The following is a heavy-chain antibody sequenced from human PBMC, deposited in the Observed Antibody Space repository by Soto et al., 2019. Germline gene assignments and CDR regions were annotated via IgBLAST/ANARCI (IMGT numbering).Heavy chain of an antibody. J-gene: IGHJ4*02. D-gene: IGHD2-21*01. CDR3: MRDRDWSPH. CDR2: INHDGSEK. Sequence: VQMVQSGGGLVQPGGSLRLSCAVSGFTFSAFRMTWVRQAPGRGLEWVATINHDGSEKYYVDSVTGRFTISRDNAKSSLYRQMNSLRAEDTAVYYCMRDRDWSPHWGQGTQVTVSS. V-gene: IGHV3-7*01. CDR1: GFTFSAFR.